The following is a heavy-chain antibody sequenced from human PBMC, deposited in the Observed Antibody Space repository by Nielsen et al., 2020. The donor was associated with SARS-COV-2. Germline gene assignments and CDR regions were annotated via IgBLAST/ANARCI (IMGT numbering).Heavy chain of an antibody. D-gene: IGHD3-16*01. CDR1: GGSISSGGYS. CDR2: IYHSGRT. Sequence: TLSLTCAVSGGSISSGGYSWSWIRQPPGKGLEWIGYIYHSGRTYYNPSLKSRVTISVDRSKNQFSLKLSSVTAADTAVYYCARGGRITFGGADDAFDIWGQGTTVTVSS. CDR3: ARGGRITFGGADDAFDI. J-gene: IGHJ3*02. V-gene: IGHV4-30-2*01.